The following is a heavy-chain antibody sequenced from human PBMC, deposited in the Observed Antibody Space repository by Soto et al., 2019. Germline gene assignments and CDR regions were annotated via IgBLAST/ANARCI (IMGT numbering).Heavy chain of an antibody. CDR1: GGSISSGGYS. Sequence: QLQLQESGSGLVKPSQTLSLTCAVSGGSISSGGYSWSWIRQPPGKCLEWIGYIYDSGSTYYNPTLKSRVTITVDRSKNQVSLKLSSVTAADTAVYYCARGLTGTTSYFDYWGQGTLVTVSS. D-gene: IGHD1-7*01. V-gene: IGHV4-30-2*01. J-gene: IGHJ4*02. CDR2: IYDSGST. CDR3: ARGLTGTTSYFDY.